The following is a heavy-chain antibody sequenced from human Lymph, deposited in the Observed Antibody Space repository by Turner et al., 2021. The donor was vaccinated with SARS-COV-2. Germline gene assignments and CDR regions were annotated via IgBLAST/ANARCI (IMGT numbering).Heavy chain of an antibody. D-gene: IGHD6-19*01. CDR2: FDPEDGKT. J-gene: IGHJ6*02. CDR1: GYTLTELS. V-gene: IGHV1-24*01. Sequence: QVQLVQSGAEVKKPGASVKVSCKVSGYTLTELSMHWVRQAPGKGLEWMGGFDPEDGKTIYAQKVQGRVTMTEDTSTDTAYMELSSMRSEDTAVYYCATDRRSGWPHYYYYTMDVWGQGTTVTVSS. CDR3: ATDRRSGWPHYYYYTMDV.